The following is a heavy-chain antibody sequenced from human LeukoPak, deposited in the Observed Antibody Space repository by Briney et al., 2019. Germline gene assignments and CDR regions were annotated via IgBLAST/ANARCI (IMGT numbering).Heavy chain of an antibody. Sequence: GASVKVSCKASGYTFTSYGISWVRQAPGQGLEWMGIINPSGGSTSYAQKFQGRVTMTRDTSTSTVYMELSSLRSEDTAVYYCARAWDYGSGSYYTAYFDYWGQGTLVTVSS. CDR2: INPSGGST. CDR3: ARAWDYGSGSYYTAYFDY. D-gene: IGHD3-10*01. CDR1: GYTFTSYG. V-gene: IGHV1-46*01. J-gene: IGHJ4*02.